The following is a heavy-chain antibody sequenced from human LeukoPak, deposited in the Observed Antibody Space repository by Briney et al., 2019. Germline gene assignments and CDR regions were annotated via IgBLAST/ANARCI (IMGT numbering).Heavy chain of an antibody. J-gene: IGHJ4*02. CDR1: GITFNWSW. Sequence: GALRLSCAASGITFNWSWMNWVRQAPGKGLEWVANMDPSGSQKRYVDSVKGRFTISKDNPGTSLYLDMYGLRAEDTAIYYCAIWTSGNYWGQGTLVTVSS. V-gene: IGHV3-7*01. D-gene: IGHD1-1*01. CDR3: AIWTSGNY. CDR2: MDPSGSQK.